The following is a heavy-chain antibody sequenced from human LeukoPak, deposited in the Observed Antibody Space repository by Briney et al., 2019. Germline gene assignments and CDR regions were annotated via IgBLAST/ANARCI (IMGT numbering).Heavy chain of an antibody. CDR2: FDPEDDET. CDR3: TTDLGSGGWYSGTFDI. V-gene: IGHV1-24*01. CDR1: GYTLTDLS. D-gene: IGHD6-19*01. Sequence: GASVKVSCKVSGYTLTDLSMHWVRQAPGKGLKWMGGFDPEDDETIYAQKFQGRVTMTEDTSTDTAYMELRSLRSEDTAVYYCTTDLGSGGWYSGTFDIWGQGTMVTVSS. J-gene: IGHJ3*02.